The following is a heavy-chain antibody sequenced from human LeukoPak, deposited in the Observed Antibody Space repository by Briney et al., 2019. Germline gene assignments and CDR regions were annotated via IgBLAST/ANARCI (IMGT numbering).Heavy chain of an antibody. Sequence: PGGSLRLSCAASGFTFSSYWMHWVRQTPGKGLVWVSNINSDGSSTNYADSVKGRFTISRDNAKNTLYLQVNSLRAEDTAVYYCARGLTLVRGVDYWGQGTLVTVSS. D-gene: IGHD3-10*01. CDR1: GFTFSSYW. CDR3: ARGLTLVRGVDY. CDR2: INSDGSST. V-gene: IGHV3-74*01. J-gene: IGHJ4*02.